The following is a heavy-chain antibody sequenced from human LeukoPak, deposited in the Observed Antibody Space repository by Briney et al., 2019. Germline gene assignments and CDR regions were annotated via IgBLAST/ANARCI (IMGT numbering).Heavy chain of an antibody. Sequence: SGTLSLTCDVSGGSVTSTNWWAWVRQPPGKGLEWIGEVHLDGRTNYNPSLKSRLIMSVDLPENHISLRLTSVTAADTAVYYCAREGGFYRPLDYSGQGTLVTVSS. D-gene: IGHD3-3*01. CDR1: GGSVTSTNW. CDR3: AREGGFYRPLDY. J-gene: IGHJ4*02. CDR2: VHLDGRT. V-gene: IGHV4-4*02.